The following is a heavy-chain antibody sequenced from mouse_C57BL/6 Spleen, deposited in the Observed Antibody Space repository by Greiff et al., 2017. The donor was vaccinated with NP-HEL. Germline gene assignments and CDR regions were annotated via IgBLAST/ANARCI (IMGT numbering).Heavy chain of an antibody. CDR2: IDPENGDT. CDR3: TTRTVHYFDY. Sequence: EVQLVESGAELVRPGASVKLSCTASGFNIKDDYMHWVKQRPEQGLEWIGWIDPENGDTEYASKFQGKATITADTSSNTAYLQLSSLTSEDTAVYYCTTRTVHYFDYWGQGTTLTVSS. V-gene: IGHV14-4*01. CDR1: GFNIKDDY. D-gene: IGHD1-1*01. J-gene: IGHJ2*01.